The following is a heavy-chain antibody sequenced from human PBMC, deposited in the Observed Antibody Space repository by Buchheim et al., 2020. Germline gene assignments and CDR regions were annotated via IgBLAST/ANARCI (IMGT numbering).Heavy chain of an antibody. V-gene: IGHV4-4*02. CDR2: IYHSGST. Sequence: QVQLQESGPGLVKPSGTLSLTCAVSGGSISSSNWWSWVRQPPGKGLGWIGEIYHSGSTNYNPSLKSRVTVSVDNPKNQFSLKLSSVTAADTAVYYCARAESWGMAPRTNWFDPWGQGTL. CDR3: ARAESWGMAPRTNWFDP. J-gene: IGHJ5*02. CDR1: GGSISSSNW. D-gene: IGHD2-8*01.